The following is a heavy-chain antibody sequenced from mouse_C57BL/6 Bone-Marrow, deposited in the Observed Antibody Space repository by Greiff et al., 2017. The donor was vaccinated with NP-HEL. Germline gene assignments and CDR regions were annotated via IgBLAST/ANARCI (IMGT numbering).Heavy chain of an antibody. Sequence: QVQLQQPGAELVKPGASVKMSCKASGYTFTSYWITWVKQRPGQGLEWIGDIYPGSGSTNYNEQFKSKAPLTVDTSSSTAYMQLSSLTSEDSAVYYGARWSYYAMDYWGQGTSVTVSS. J-gene: IGHJ4*01. CDR1: GYTFTSYW. CDR3: ARWSYYAMDY. V-gene: IGHV1-55*01. CDR2: IYPGSGST.